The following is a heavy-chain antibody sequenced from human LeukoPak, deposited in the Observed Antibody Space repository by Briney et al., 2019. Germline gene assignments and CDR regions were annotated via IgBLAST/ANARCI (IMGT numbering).Heavy chain of an antibody. CDR1: GYTFTSYG. Sequence: ASVKVSCKASGYTFTSYGISWVRQAPGQGLEWMGWINAYNGNTNYAPKLQGRVTMTTDTSTSTAYMELRSLRSDDTAVYYCASVVGLEWPGGWFDPWGEGTLVTVSS. CDR3: ASVVGLEWPGGWFDP. D-gene: IGHD3-3*01. J-gene: IGHJ5*02. CDR2: INAYNGNT. V-gene: IGHV1-18*01.